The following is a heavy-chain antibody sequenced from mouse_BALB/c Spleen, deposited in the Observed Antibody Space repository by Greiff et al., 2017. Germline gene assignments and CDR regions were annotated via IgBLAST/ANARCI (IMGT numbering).Heavy chain of an antibody. CDR2: INPYNDGT. CDR1: GYTFTSYV. CDR3: ARYDGYYYYAMDY. V-gene: IGHV1-14*01. Sequence: EVKLMESGPELVKPGASVKMSCKASGYTFTSYVMHWVKQKPGQGLEWIGYINPYNDGTKYNEKFKGKATLTSDKSSSTAYMELSSLTSEDSAVYYCARYDGYYYYAMDYWGQGTSVTVSS. D-gene: IGHD2-3*01. J-gene: IGHJ4*01.